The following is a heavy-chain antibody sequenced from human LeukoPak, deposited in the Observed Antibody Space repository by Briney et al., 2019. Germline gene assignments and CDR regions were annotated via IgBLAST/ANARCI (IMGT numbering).Heavy chain of an antibody. Sequence: GRSLRLSCAASGFTFSSYGMHWVRQAPGKGLEWVAVISYDGSNKYYADSVKGRFTISRDNSKNTLYLQMNSLRAEDTAVYYCARRSDYGGNWNYFDYWGQGTLVTVSS. V-gene: IGHV3-30*03. CDR3: ARRSDYGGNWNYFDY. CDR1: GFTFSSYG. CDR2: ISYDGSNK. D-gene: IGHD4-23*01. J-gene: IGHJ4*02.